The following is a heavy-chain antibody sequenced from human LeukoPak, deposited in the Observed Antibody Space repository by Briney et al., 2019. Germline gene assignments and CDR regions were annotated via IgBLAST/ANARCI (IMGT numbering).Heavy chain of an antibody. CDR3: TTRVVTTNDF. J-gene: IGHJ4*02. D-gene: IGHD2-21*02. CDR2: ILTTGESATTDYGTT. CDR1: GFSFSDHY. Sequence: GGSLRLSCAASGFSFSDHYMDWVRQAPGKGLEWVGRILTTGESATTDYGTTDYAAPVKGRFTISRDDSKNTLYLQMNSLKTEDTAVYYCTTRVVTTNDFWGQGILVTVSS. V-gene: IGHV3-15*01.